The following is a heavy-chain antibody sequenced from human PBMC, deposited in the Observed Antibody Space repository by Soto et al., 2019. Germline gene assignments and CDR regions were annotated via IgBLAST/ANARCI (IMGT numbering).Heavy chain of an antibody. CDR1: GFSFSDYE. CDR2: ISSGGSTI. Sequence: GWSLRLSCVASGFSFSDYEMNWVRQAPGKGLEWVAYISSGGSTIHYADSVRGRFTVSRDNARNSLYLQMNTLSVADTALYYCARDRAAGGYWGQGTLVTVSS. D-gene: IGHD6-13*01. J-gene: IGHJ4*02. CDR3: ARDRAAGGY. V-gene: IGHV3-48*03.